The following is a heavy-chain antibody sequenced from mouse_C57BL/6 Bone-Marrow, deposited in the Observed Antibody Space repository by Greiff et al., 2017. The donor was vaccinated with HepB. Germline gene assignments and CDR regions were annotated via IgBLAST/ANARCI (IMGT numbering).Heavy chain of an antibody. J-gene: IGHJ2*01. V-gene: IGHV3-6*01. CDR3: AGGITTVVANYVDY. CDR1: GYSITSGYY. Sequence: VQLKESGPGLVKPSQSLSLTCSVTGYSITSGYYRNWIRQFPGNKLEWMGYISYDGTNNYNPSLKKRISITRDTSKNQFFLKLNSVTTEDTATYYWAGGITTVVANYVDYWGQGTTLTVSS. D-gene: IGHD1-1*01. CDR2: ISYDGTN.